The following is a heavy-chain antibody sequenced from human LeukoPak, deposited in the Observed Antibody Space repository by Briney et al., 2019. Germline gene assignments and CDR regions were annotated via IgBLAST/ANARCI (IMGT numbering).Heavy chain of an antibody. CDR1: GFTFSSYA. CDR2: ISYDGSNK. CDR3: ARDRGAYCGGDCYLGFDY. J-gene: IGHJ4*01. Sequence: GRSLRLSCAASGFTFSSYAMHWVRQAPGKGLEWVAVISYDGSNKYYADSVEGRFTISRDNSKNTLYLQMNSLRAEDTAVYYCARDRGAYCGGDCYLGFDYWGRGTLVTVSS. V-gene: IGHV3-30-3*01. D-gene: IGHD2-21*02.